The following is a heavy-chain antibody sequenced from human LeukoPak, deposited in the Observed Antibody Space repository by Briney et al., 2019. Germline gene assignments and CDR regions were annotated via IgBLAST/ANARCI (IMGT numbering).Heavy chain of an antibody. J-gene: IGHJ4*02. CDR3: ARVVDWNDLVY. V-gene: IGHV4-59*01. CDR1: GGSINPYY. Sequence: SETLSLTCTVSGGSINPYYWSWIRQTPGKGLEWIGYILDSGTTTNYNPSLKSRVTISVDTSKNQFSLKLSSVTAADTAVYYCARVVDWNDLVYWGQGTLVTVSS. CDR2: ILDSGTT. D-gene: IGHD1-1*01.